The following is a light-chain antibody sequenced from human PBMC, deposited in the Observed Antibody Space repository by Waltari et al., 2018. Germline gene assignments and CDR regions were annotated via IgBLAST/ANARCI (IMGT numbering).Light chain of an antibody. CDR2: SDT. CDR3: QVWDGSTDHYV. V-gene: IGLV3-21*04. Sequence: SYVLTQPPSLSVALGKTARIPCGGNNIGTKTVHWYQHKPGQAPVLLIYSDTDRPSGIPGRFTGSKSGTTATLTISTVEAGDEADYYCQVWDGSTDHYVFGSGTKVTV. CDR1: NIGTKT. J-gene: IGLJ1*01.